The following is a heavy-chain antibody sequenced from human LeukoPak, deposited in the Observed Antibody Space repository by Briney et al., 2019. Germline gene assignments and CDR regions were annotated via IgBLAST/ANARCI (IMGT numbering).Heavy chain of an antibody. Sequence: GGSLRLSCAASGFTFSSYAMSWVRQAPGKGLEWVSVISGSGGRTSYADSVKGRFTVSRDISQNTLYLQMNNLRAEDTAVYHCARGVLAPYYYGSGSFDNWGQGTLVTVSS. CDR1: GFTFSSYA. CDR3: ARGVLAPYYYGSGSFDN. CDR2: ISGSGGRT. J-gene: IGHJ4*02. V-gene: IGHV3-23*01. D-gene: IGHD3-10*01.